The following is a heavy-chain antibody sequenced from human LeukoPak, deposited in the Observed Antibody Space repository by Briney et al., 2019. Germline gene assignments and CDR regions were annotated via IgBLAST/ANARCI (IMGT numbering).Heavy chain of an antibody. V-gene: IGHV2-5*02. CDR1: GFSLSTSGVG. CDR2: IYWDDDK. D-gene: IGHD4-17*01. CDR3: AHSGLITTVWLYMFDY. J-gene: IGHJ4*02. Sequence: ESGPTLVRPTQTLTLTCTFSGFSLSTSGVGVAWIRQPPGKALEWLALIYWDDDKRYSPSLKSRLTITKDTSKNQVVLTMTNMDPVDTATYYCAHSGLITTVWLYMFDYRGQGTLVTVSS.